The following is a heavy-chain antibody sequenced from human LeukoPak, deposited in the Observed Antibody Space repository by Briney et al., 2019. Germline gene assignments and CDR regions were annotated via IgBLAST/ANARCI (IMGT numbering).Heavy chain of an antibody. D-gene: IGHD1-7*01. CDR2: ISYDGSNK. CDR1: GFTFSSYG. Sequence: PGGSLRLSCAASGFTFSSYGMHWVRQAPGKGLEWVAVISYDGSNKYYADSVKGRFTISRDNSKNTLYLQMNSLRAEDTAVYYCAKDRANYNYYYYYGMDVWGQGTTVTVS. V-gene: IGHV3-30*18. CDR3: AKDRANYNYYYYYGMDV. J-gene: IGHJ6*02.